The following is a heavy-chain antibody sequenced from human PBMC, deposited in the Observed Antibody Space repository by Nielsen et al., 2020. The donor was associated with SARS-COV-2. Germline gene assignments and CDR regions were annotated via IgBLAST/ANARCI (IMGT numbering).Heavy chain of an antibody. Sequence: SETLSLTCAVFGGSISSGDYYWSWIRQPPGKGLEWIGYIYYSGSTYYNPSLKSRVTISVDTSKNQFSLKLSSVTAADTAVYYCARVPYCSGGSCRNQDNWFDPWGQGTLVTVSS. CDR2: IYYSGST. D-gene: IGHD2-15*01. J-gene: IGHJ5*02. CDR3: ARVPYCSGGSCRNQDNWFDP. CDR1: GGSISSGDYY. V-gene: IGHV4-30-4*01.